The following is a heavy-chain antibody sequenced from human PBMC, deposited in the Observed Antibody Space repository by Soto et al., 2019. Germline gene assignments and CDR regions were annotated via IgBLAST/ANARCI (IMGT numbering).Heavy chain of an antibody. J-gene: IGHJ6*02. Sequence: PSETLSLTCAVSGYSIRSGYFWGWIRQPPGKGLEWIGSMYHSGITYYNLSLKSRVTISVDTSKNQLSLKLSSATAADTAVYYGARSMYSTSAQLYYGMDVWGQGTTVTVSS. CDR3: ARSMYSTSAQLYYGMDV. D-gene: IGHD6-6*01. V-gene: IGHV4-38-2*01. CDR1: GYSIRSGYF. CDR2: MYHSGIT.